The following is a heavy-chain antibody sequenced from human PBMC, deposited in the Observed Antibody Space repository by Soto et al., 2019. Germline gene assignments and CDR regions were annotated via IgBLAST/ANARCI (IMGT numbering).Heavy chain of an antibody. CDR3: ARDYYDSSGYLEGPRLGY. J-gene: IGHJ4*02. CDR1: GYTFTSYG. D-gene: IGHD3-22*01. CDR2: ISAYNGNT. V-gene: IGHV1-18*01. Sequence: ASVKVSCKASGYTFTSYGISWVRQAPGQGLEWMGWISAYNGNTNYAQKLQGRVTMTTDTSTSTAYMELRSLRSDDTAVYYCARDYYDSSGYLEGPRLGYWGQGTPVTVSS.